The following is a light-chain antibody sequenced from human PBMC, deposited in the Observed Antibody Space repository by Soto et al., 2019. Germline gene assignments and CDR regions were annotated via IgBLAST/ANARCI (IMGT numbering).Light chain of an antibody. Sequence: QAVVTQPPSVSGAPGQRVTISCTGNSSNIGAGYDVHWYQQLPGKAPKLMIYDVSNRPSGVSDRFSGSKSGNTASLTISGLQIEDEADYYCSSFTSSVTYVFGTGTQLTVL. CDR3: SSFTSSVTYV. J-gene: IGLJ1*01. CDR1: SSNIGAGYD. V-gene: IGLV1-40*01. CDR2: DVS.